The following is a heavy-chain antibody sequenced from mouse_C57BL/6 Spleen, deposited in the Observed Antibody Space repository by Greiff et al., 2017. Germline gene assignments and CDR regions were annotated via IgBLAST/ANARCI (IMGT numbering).Heavy chain of an antibody. CDR1: GYTFTSYW. CDR3: ARGKLGRRDD. CDR2: IYPSDSET. J-gene: IGHJ2*01. Sequence: QVQLQQPGAELVRPGSSVKLSCKASGYTFTSYWMDWVKQRPGQGLEWIGNIYPSDSETHYNQKFKDKATLTVDKSSSTAYMQLSSLTSEDSAVYYCARGKLGRRDDWGQGTTLTVSS. V-gene: IGHV1-61*01. D-gene: IGHD4-1*01.